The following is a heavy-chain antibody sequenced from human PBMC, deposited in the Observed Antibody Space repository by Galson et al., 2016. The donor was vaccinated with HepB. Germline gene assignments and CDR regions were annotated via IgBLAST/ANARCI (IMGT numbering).Heavy chain of an antibody. CDR2: VTGSGGKK. CDR3: AKLKTAMIDYYFDY. CDR1: GFTFNTHA. Sequence: SLRLSCAASGFTFNTHAMSWVRQAPGKGLEWVAGVTGSGGKKYYSESLKGRVTVSRDNSKNTLYLQMSSLRAADTAVYYCAKLKTAMIDYYFDYWGQGTLVTVS. D-gene: IGHD5-18*01. V-gene: IGHV3-23*01. J-gene: IGHJ4*02.